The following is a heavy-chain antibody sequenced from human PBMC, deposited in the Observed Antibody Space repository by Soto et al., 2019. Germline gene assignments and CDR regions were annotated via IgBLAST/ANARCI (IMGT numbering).Heavy chain of an antibody. CDR1: GFTFSSYW. V-gene: IGHV3-7*01. CDR2: IKQDGSEK. Sequence: EVQLVESGGGLVQPGGSLRLSCAASGFTFSSYWMSWVRQAPGKGLEWVANIKQDGSEKYYVDSVKGRFTISRDNAKKAVDGGMKSLGAGVTGVDLCGGGGGGDIVVVPAAWFDYWGQGTLVTVSS. CDR3: GGGGGGDIVVVPAAWFDY. J-gene: IGHJ4*02. D-gene: IGHD2-2*01.